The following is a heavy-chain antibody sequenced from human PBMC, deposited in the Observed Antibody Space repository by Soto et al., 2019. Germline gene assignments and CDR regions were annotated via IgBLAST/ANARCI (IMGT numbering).Heavy chain of an antibody. D-gene: IGHD6-19*01. J-gene: IGHJ4*02. CDR1: VGSLIGYY. Sequence: ETLSGNCIDSVGSLIGYYWSWIRQAPGKGLEWLGYVYYTGSTNYSPSLRSRVSISVDTSKNEFSLRLSSVTAADTAVYFCARSVAVPGAHIDYWGQGTQVTVSS. V-gene: IGHV4-59*01. CDR3: ARSVAVPGAHIDY. CDR2: VYYTGST.